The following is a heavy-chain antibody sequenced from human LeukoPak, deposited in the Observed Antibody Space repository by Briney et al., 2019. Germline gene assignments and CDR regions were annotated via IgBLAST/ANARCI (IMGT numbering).Heavy chain of an antibody. V-gene: IGHV3-48*04. Sequence: GGSLRLSCGASGFTFSDYSMNWVRQAPGKGLEWISYVGISSGNTKYAASVKGRFTISGDSAKNSVFLQMNNLRVEDTAVYYCARDHRYAFDNWGQGTLVTVSS. CDR1: GFTFSDYS. D-gene: IGHD5-12*01. J-gene: IGHJ4*02. CDR2: VGISSGNT. CDR3: ARDHRYAFDN.